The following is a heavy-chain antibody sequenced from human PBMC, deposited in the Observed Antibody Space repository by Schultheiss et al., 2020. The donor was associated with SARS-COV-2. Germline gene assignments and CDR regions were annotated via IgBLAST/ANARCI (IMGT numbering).Heavy chain of an antibody. CDR2: IIPDTDDA. CDR3: GLWSGGNGVDY. CDR1: GYAFTSYG. Sequence: ASVKVSCKASGYAFTSYGVSWVRQAPGQGLEWMGRIIPDTDDAIYAQNFKGRVTMTTDTSTSTAYMELRSLRSDDTAVYYCGLWSGGNGVDYWGQGTLVTVSS. J-gene: IGHJ4*02. V-gene: IGHV1-18*04. D-gene: IGHD4-23*01.